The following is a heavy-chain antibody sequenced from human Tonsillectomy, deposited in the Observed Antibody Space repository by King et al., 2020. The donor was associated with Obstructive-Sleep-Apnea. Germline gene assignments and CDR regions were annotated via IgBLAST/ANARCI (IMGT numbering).Heavy chain of an antibody. D-gene: IGHD2-21*02. V-gene: IGHV4-59*13. CDR3: SGVSGGAYCAADCYCDS. J-gene: IGHJ5*01. Sequence: VQLQESGPGLVRPSETLSLTCSISGGSIKSYYLTWIRQSPGKVMEWIGAISYSDSAKYNPSLGSRVTISVDKSKNQFSLNLRSVTAADTAVYFCSGVSGGAYCAADCYCDSWGQGSLVTVSS. CDR2: ISYSDSA. CDR1: GGSIKSYY.